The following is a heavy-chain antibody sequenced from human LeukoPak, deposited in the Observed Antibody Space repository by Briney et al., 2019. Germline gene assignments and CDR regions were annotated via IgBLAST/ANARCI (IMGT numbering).Heavy chain of an antibody. V-gene: IGHV3-23*01. CDR1: GFTFSSYA. Sequence: PGGSLRLSCAASGFTFSSYAMSWVRQAPGKGLEWVSAISGSGGSTYYADSVKGRFTISRDNAKNSLYLQMNSLRAEDTAVYYCAREGGNPLDYYFDYWGQGTLVTVSS. J-gene: IGHJ4*02. D-gene: IGHD4-23*01. CDR2: ISGSGGST. CDR3: AREGGNPLDYYFDY.